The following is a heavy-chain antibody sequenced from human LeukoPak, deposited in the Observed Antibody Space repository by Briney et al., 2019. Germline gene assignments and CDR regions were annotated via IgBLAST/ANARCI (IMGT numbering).Heavy chain of an antibody. CDR3: ARVPYHDSSPPI. J-gene: IGHJ3*02. Sequence: SETLSLTCAVYGGSFSGYYWSWIRQPPGKGLEWIGEINHSGSTNYNPSLKSRVTISVDTSKNQFSLKLSSVTAADTAVYYCARVPYHDSSPPIWGQGTMVTVSS. CDR2: INHSGST. D-gene: IGHD3-22*01. CDR1: GGSFSGYY. V-gene: IGHV4-34*01.